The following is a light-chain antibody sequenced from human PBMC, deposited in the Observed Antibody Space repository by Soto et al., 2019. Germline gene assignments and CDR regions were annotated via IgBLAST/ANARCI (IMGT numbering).Light chain of an antibody. J-gene: IGKJ3*01. CDR2: SAS. CDR1: QSIAGY. CDR3: QQSYSNSFT. V-gene: IGKV1-39*01. Sequence: IQMTQSPSSVSASLGDTVTITCRASQSIAGYLNWYQQQPGKAPNLLVYSASTLQSGVPSRFRGSGYGTDFTLSISSLQLEDFATYYCQQSYSNSFTFGPGTKVDI.